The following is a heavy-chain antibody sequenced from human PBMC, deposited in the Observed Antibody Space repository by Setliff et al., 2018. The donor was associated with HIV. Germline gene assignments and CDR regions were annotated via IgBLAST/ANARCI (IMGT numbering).Heavy chain of an antibody. V-gene: IGHV4-59*08. D-gene: IGHD6-19*01. Sequence: SETLSLTCTVSGGSISNYYWSWIRQSPEKGLEWIGYIHYSGSTYYNPSLKSRVTISVDTSKNQFSLKLSSVTAADTAVYYCASGREAVAGALHFDYWGQGTLVTVSS. CDR2: IHYSGST. CDR3: ASGREAVAGALHFDY. CDR1: GGSISNYY. J-gene: IGHJ4*02.